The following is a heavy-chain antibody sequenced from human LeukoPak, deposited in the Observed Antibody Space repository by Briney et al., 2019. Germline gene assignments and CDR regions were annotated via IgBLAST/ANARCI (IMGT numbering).Heavy chain of an antibody. D-gene: IGHD3-22*01. Sequence: SETLSLTCTVSGGSISSYYWSWIRQPPGKGLEWIGYIYYSGSTNYNPSLKSRVTISVDTSKNQFSLKLSSVTAADTAVYYCARESYYDSSGTIDAFDIWGQGTMVTVSS. CDR1: GGSISSYY. V-gene: IGHV4-59*01. CDR3: ARESYYDSSGTIDAFDI. CDR2: IYYSGST. J-gene: IGHJ3*02.